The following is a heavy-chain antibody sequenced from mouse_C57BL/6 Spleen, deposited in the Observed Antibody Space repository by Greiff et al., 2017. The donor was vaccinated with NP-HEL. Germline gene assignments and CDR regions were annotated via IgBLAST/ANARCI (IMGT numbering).Heavy chain of an antibody. D-gene: IGHD1-1*01. V-gene: IGHV1-26*01. CDR3: ARRHYGSSYYAMDY. J-gene: IGHJ4*01. CDR2: INPNNGGT. Sequence: VQLQQSGPELVKPGASVKISCKASGYTFTDYYMNWVKQSHGKSLEWIGDINPNNGGTSYIQKFKGKATLTVDKSSSTAYMELRSLTSEDAAVYYCARRHYGSSYYAMDYWGQGTSVTVSS. CDR1: GYTFTDYY.